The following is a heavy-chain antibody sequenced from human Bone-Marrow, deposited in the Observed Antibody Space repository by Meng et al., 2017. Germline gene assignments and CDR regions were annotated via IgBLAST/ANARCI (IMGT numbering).Heavy chain of an antibody. D-gene: IGHD1-26*01. Sequence: QLQLQGSGPGLVKPSETLSLTGTGSGGSISSSSYYWGWIRQPPGKGLEWIGSFYYSGSTFSNPSLKNRVTISVDTSKNQFSLKLSSVTAADTAVYYCSVGELLPTWFDPWGQGTLVTVSS. CDR1: GGSISSSSYY. J-gene: IGHJ5*02. CDR3: SVGELLPTWFDP. V-gene: IGHV4-39*01. CDR2: FYYSGST.